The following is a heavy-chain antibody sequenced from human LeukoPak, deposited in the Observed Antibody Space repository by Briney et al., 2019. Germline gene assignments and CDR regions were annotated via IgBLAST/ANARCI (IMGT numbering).Heavy chain of an antibody. CDR3: SKGPHSMYSTSWFDY. Sequence: GGSLRLSCTASGVSFSNYAMSWVRQPPGKGLEWVSTISGSDGSTNYADSVKGRLTISRDNSENTLSLQMNSLRAEDTAIYYCSKGPHSMYSTSWFDYWGQRTLVTVSS. V-gene: IGHV3-23*01. CDR2: ISGSDGST. D-gene: IGHD2-2*01. J-gene: IGHJ4*02. CDR1: GVSFSNYA.